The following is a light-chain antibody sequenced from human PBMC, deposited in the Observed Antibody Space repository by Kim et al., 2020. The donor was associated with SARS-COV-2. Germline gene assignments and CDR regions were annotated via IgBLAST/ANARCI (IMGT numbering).Light chain of an antibody. CDR2: AAS. V-gene: IGKV1-8*01. J-gene: IGKJ4*01. Sequence: AIRITQSPSSLSASTGDRVTITCRASQGIGSYLAWYQQEPGKAPKLLIYAASTLQSGVPSRFSGSGSGTDFTLTIDCLQSEDFATYYCQQYYSLPPLTFGGGTKV. CDR1: QGIGSY. CDR3: QQYYSLPPLT.